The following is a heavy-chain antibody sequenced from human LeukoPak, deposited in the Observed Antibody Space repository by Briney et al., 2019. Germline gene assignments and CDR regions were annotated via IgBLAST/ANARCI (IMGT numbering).Heavy chain of an antibody. CDR3: ARGRSSWYKPYYYYYMDV. J-gene: IGHJ6*03. V-gene: IGHV3-7*01. D-gene: IGHD6-13*01. CDR2: IKQDASEK. Sequence: PGGSLRLSCAASGFTFSSYSMNWVRQAPGKGLEWVASIKQDASEKYYGDSVKGRFTITRDNTGKSLSLHMNNLRAADTATYYCARGRSSWYKPYYYYYMDVWGRGTTVTVFS. CDR1: GFTFSSYS.